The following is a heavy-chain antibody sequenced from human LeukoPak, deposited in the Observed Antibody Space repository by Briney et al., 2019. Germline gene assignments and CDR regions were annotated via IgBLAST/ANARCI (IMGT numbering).Heavy chain of an antibody. Sequence: PSETLSLTCTVSGGSISSYYWSWIRQPPGKGLEWIGYIYYSGITNYNPSLKSRVTISVDTSKDQFSLKLSSVTAADTAVYYCARHGPIVSYYYDSSGPEWNNWFDPWGQGTLVTVSS. J-gene: IGHJ5*02. D-gene: IGHD3-22*01. CDR2: IYYSGIT. CDR1: GGSISSYY. CDR3: ARHGPIVSYYYDSSGPEWNNWFDP. V-gene: IGHV4-59*08.